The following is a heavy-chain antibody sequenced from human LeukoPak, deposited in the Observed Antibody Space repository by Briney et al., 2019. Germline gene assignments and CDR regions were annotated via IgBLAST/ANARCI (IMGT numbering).Heavy chain of an antibody. D-gene: IGHD5-12*01. Sequence: AGRSLRLSCAASGFTFSSYSMNWVRQAPGKGLEWVSSITSGSSYIYYADSLKGRFTISRDNAKNSLYLQMNSLRAEDTAVYYCAREKDIVATIRAFDYWGQGTLVTVSS. V-gene: IGHV3-21*01. CDR1: GFTFSSYS. CDR2: ITSGSSYI. CDR3: AREKDIVATIRAFDY. J-gene: IGHJ4*02.